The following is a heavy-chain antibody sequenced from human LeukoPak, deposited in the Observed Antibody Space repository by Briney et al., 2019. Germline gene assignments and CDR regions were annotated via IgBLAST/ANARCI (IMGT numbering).Heavy chain of an antibody. D-gene: IGHD4-11*01. CDR2: IYYSGST. V-gene: IGHV4-59*08. CDR1: GGSMSGYF. J-gene: IGHJ4*02. Sequence: SETLSLTCTVSGGSMSGYFWSWIRQPPGKGLEWIGYIYYSGSTNYNPSLKSRVTISVDTSKNQFSLNLGSVTVADTAVYYCASHIVTTTAVDYYRRGTRVTVSS. CDR3: ASHIVTTTAVDY.